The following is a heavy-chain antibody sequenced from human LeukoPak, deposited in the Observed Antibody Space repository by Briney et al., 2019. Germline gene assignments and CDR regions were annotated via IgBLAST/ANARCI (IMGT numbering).Heavy chain of an antibody. CDR1: GSTFGTYW. D-gene: IGHD3-22*01. V-gene: IGHV3-74*01. J-gene: IGHJ4*02. Sequence: TGGSLRLSCAASGSTFGTYWMHWVRQGPGKGLVWVSRINPDGSSTTYADSVKGRFTISRDNAKNTLYLHMSSLGAEDTAVYYCARGKYYYDPLDYWGQGTLVTVSS. CDR2: INPDGSST. CDR3: ARGKYYYDPLDY.